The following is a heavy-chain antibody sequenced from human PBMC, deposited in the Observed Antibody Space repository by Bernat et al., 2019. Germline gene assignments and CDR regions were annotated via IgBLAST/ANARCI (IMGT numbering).Heavy chain of an antibody. CDR2: ICGSGVSK. CDR3: AKDLEQLVRGFDY. Sequence: EVQLLESGGGFVQPGGSLRLSCAASGFTFSIYALSWVRRAPGKGLQWVSAICGSGVSKCSETSVKGRFTISRDNSKNTLYLQMNSLRAEDTAVYYCAKDLEQLVRGFDYWGQGTLVTVSS. V-gene: IGHV3-23*01. D-gene: IGHD6-6*01. J-gene: IGHJ4*02. CDR1: GFTFSIYA.